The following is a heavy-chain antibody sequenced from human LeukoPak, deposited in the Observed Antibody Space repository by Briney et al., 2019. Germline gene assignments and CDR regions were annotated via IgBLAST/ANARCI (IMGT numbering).Heavy chain of an antibody. Sequence: GGSLRLSCAASGFTFSDYYMSWIRQAPGKGLEWVSYISSSGSTIYYADSVKGRFTISRDNAKNSLYLQMSSLRAEDTAVYYCARDKDGYIPYYYYMDVWGKGTTVTVSS. D-gene: IGHD5-24*01. CDR2: ISSSGSTI. CDR3: ARDKDGYIPYYYYMDV. V-gene: IGHV3-11*04. J-gene: IGHJ6*03. CDR1: GFTFSDYY.